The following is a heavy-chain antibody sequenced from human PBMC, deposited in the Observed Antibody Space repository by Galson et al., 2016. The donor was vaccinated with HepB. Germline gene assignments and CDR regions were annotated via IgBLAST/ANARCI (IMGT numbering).Heavy chain of an antibody. Sequence: TLSLTCTVSGDSISSKNYYWSWIRQHPGKGLEWIGYIFYSGSTSYNPSLNSRITISVDTSKNHFSLNVRSAPAADTAVYYCARGPHYGGYNGLDVWGQGTTVTVSS. J-gene: IGHJ6*01. V-gene: IGHV4-31*03. CDR2: IFYSGST. CDR3: ARGPHYGGYNGLDV. D-gene: IGHD4-23*01. CDR1: GDSISSKNYY.